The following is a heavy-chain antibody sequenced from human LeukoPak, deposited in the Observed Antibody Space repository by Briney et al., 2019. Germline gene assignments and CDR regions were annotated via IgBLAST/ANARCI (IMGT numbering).Heavy chain of an antibody. CDR1: GGSISSSSYY. Sequence: SETLSLTCTVSGGSISSSSYYWGWIRQPPGEGLVYIGSIYYSGSTYYNPSLKSRVTISVDTSKNQFSLTLSSVTAADTAVYYCARQDYGGNIDYWGQRTLVTVSS. CDR3: ARQDYGGNIDY. CDR2: IYYSGST. V-gene: IGHV4-39*01. J-gene: IGHJ4*02. D-gene: IGHD4-23*01.